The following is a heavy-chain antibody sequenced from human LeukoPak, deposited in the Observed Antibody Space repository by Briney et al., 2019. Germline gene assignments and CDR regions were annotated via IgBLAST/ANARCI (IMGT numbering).Heavy chain of an antibody. D-gene: IGHD1-14*01. Sequence: SQTLSLTCTVSGGSISSGGYYWSWIRQPPGKGLEWIGYIYHSGSTYYNPSLKSRVTISVDRSKNQFSLKLSSVTAADTAVYYCARGVPDKLWDAFDIWGQGTMVTVSS. J-gene: IGHJ3*02. CDR1: GGSISSGGYY. CDR3: ARGVPDKLWDAFDI. CDR2: IYHSGST. V-gene: IGHV4-30-2*01.